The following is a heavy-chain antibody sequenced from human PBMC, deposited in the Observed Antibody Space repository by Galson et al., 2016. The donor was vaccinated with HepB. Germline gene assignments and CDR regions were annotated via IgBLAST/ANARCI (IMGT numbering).Heavy chain of an antibody. Sequence: SLRLSCAVSGFTFEDYAMHWVRQVPGKGLEWISGISWNSDSINYAISVKGRFTISRDNAKSSLYLQMNSLRAEDTALYYCAKGRRYFDWLLGFDYWGQGILVTVSS. CDR3: AKGRRYFDWLLGFDY. J-gene: IGHJ4*02. V-gene: IGHV3-9*01. D-gene: IGHD3-9*01. CDR2: ISWNSDSI. CDR1: GFTFEDYA.